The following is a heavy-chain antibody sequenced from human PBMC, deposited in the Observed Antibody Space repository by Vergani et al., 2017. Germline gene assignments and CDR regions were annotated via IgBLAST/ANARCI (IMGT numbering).Heavy chain of an antibody. D-gene: IGHD2-21*01. V-gene: IGHV1-46*01. CDR1: GYTFTNYY. J-gene: IGHJ5*02. CDR3: ARSIGYCAGATCRAYYFDH. CDR2: INPSGGST. Sequence: QVLLVQSGAEVKKPGASVRVSCKTSGYTFTNYYIHWVRQAPGQGLEWMGIINPSGGSTTYAQQFQGRLTMTRDTSTSTVYMDLSSLRSEDTAVYYCARSIGYCAGATCRAYYFDHWGQGTRVTVSS.